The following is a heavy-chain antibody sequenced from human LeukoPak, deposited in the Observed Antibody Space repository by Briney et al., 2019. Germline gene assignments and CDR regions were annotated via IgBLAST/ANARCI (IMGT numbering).Heavy chain of an antibody. CDR1: GYTFTGYY. D-gene: IGHD3-10*01. J-gene: IGHJ4*02. Sequence: ASVKVSCKASGYTFTGYYMHWVRQAPGQGLEWMGWINPNSGGTNYAQKFQGRVTMTRDTSISTAYMELSRLRSDDTAVYYCARRRGSGSEFDYWGQGTLVTVSS. CDR2: INPNSGGT. CDR3: ARRRGSGSEFDY. V-gene: IGHV1-2*02.